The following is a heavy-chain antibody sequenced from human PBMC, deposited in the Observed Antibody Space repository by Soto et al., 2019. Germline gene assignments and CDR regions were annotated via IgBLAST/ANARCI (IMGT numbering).Heavy chain of an antibody. CDR1: GDSFSAFY. J-gene: IGHJ6*03. CDR2: INPNGGAT. V-gene: IGHV1-2*02. Sequence: QVQLVQSGAEVKKPGASVKVSCKTSGDSFSAFYLHWVRQAPGQGLEWLGWINPNGGATKYAQKFRGRVAMPRYTAIRTAYLELSSLRSDDTAIYYCARESGGATATLDYYYFDMDVWGKGTTVTVSS. CDR3: ARESGGATATLDYYYFDMDV. D-gene: IGHD5-12*01.